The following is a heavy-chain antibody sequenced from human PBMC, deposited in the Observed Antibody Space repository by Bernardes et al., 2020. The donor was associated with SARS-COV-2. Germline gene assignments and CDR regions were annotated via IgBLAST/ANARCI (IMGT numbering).Heavy chain of an antibody. J-gene: IGHJ4*02. CDR2: ISNSGGVI. V-gene: IGHV3-48*01. CDR3: ARGLGGYGYVPFDY. D-gene: IGHD5-18*01. Sequence: GGSLRLSCAASGFSFSSYSMNWVRQSPGKGLEWISYISNSGGVIHYADSVKGRIIISRDNAKNSLYLQIHSLRAEDTAVYYCARGLGGYGYVPFDYWGQGTLVTVPS. CDR1: GFSFSSYS.